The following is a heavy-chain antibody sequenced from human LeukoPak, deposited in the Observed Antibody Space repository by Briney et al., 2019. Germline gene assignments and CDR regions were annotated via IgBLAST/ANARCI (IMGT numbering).Heavy chain of an antibody. J-gene: IGHJ2*01. V-gene: IGHV4-39*07. D-gene: IGHD3-16*01. CDR3: ARGLAGRASGAVYFDL. CDR2: IHYSGST. CDR1: GASISSSSYY. Sequence: SETLSLTCTVSGASISSSSYYWGWIRQPPGKGLEWIGSIHYSGSTYYNPSLKSRVSISVDTSKNQVSLRLNSVTPADTAVYYCARGLAGRASGAVYFDLWGRGALVTVSS.